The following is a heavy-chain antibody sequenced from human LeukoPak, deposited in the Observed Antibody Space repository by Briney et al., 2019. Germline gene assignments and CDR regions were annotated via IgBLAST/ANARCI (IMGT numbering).Heavy chain of an antibody. CDR1: RFTFSDHY. Sequence: GGSLRLSCAASRFTFSDHYMSWIRQAPEKGLEWVSYISSSGSNIYYADSVKGRFTISRDNAKNSLYLRMNSLRAEDTAVYYCARGGHCTSTGCPGYFDYWGQGTLVTVSS. CDR2: ISSSGSNI. CDR3: ARGGHCTSTGCPGYFDY. J-gene: IGHJ4*02. V-gene: IGHV3-11*01. D-gene: IGHD2-2*01.